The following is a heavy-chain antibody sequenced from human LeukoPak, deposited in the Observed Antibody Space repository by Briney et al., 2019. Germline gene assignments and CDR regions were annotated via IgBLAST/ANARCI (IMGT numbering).Heavy chain of an antibody. D-gene: IGHD6-6*01. J-gene: IGHJ1*01. V-gene: IGHV5-51*01. Sequence: GTSLQISCEGSGYNFTNYWIGWGRQLPGKGLEFMGIIYPGDSDTRYSPPFQGPITISADKSISTAYLQWSSLKASDTAMYYCARHLGRISSSSPFGFWGQGTLVTVSS. CDR1: GYNFTNYW. CDR2: IYPGDSDT. CDR3: ARHLGRISSSSPFGF.